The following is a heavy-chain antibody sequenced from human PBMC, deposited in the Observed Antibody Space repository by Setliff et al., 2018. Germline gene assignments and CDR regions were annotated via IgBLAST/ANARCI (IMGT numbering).Heavy chain of an antibody. CDR1: GYSISSGYY. J-gene: IGHJ4*02. CDR3: ARGETYYYDSSGYEGKYYFDY. V-gene: IGHV4-38-2*01. Sequence: PSETLSLTCAVSGYSISSGYYWGWIRQPPGKGLEWIGSIYHSGSTYYNPSLKGRVTISVDTSKNQFSLKLSSVTAADTAVYYCARGETYYYDSSGYEGKYYFDYWGQGTLVTVSS. CDR2: IYHSGST. D-gene: IGHD3-22*01.